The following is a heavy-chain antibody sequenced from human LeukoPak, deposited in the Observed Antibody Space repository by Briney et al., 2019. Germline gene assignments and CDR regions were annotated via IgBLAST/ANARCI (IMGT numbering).Heavy chain of an antibody. V-gene: IGHV1-58*02. CDR3: AARTLLDAFDI. D-gene: IGHD1-1*01. CDR1: GGTFSSYA. J-gene: IGHJ3*02. Sequence: SVKVSCKASGGTFSSYAISWVRQAPGQGLEWIGWIVVGSGNTNYAQKFQERVTITRDMSTSTAYMELSSLRSEDTAVYYCAARTLLDAFDIWGQGTMVTVSS. CDR2: IVVGSGNT.